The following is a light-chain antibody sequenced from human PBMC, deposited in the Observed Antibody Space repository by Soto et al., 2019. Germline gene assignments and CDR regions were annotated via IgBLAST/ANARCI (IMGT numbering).Light chain of an antibody. CDR1: QSITTW. Sequence: DLQMTQSPSTVSAYVGDSVTITCRASQSITTWLAWYQQRPGKAPKLLIYDVSSLQSGVPSRFSGSGSGTEFTLTISSLQPDDFATYYCQQYNSYSWTFGQGTKVDIK. CDR3: QQYNSYSWT. J-gene: IGKJ1*01. V-gene: IGKV1-5*01. CDR2: DVS.